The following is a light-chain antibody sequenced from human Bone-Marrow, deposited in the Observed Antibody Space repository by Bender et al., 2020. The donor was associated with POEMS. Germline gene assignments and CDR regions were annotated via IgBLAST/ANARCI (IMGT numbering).Light chain of an antibody. CDR3: QAWDSSSMV. J-gene: IGLJ2*01. CDR1: DLADKY. Sequence: SYELTQPPSVSVSPGQTAAISCSGHDLADKYVSWYQQRPGQSPILVIYEDMKRPSGIPERFSASSSGNTATLTIRGTQGLDEADYYCQAWDSSSMVFGGGTKLTVL. CDR2: EDM. V-gene: IGLV3-1*01.